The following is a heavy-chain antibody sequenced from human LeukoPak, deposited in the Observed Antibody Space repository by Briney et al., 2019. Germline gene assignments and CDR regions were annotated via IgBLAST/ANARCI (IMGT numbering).Heavy chain of an antibody. V-gene: IGHV3-11*01. J-gene: IGHJ4*02. D-gene: IGHD1-20*01. Sequence: PGGSLRLSCAASVFTFSDYYMSWISLAPGKGLEWVSYISSSGSTIYYADSVKGRFTISRDNAKNSLYLQMNSLRAEDTAVYYCARDLGSITGIPYYFDYWGQGTLVTVSS. CDR2: ISSSGSTI. CDR1: VFTFSDYY. CDR3: ARDLGSITGIPYYFDY.